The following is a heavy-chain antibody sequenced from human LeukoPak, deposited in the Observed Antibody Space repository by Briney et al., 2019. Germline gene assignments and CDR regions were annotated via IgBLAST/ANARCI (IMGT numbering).Heavy chain of an antibody. V-gene: IGHV4-34*01. D-gene: IGHD5-18*01. CDR2: INHVGAT. Sequence: SETLSLTCAVYGGSFSGYYWSWIRQPPEKGLEWIGEINHVGATNYNPSLKSRVTISVDTSKKQFSLNLTSVTAADTAVYYCARTTEGGYSYGYFYYYYMDVWGKGTTVTISS. CDR1: GGSFSGYY. J-gene: IGHJ6*03. CDR3: ARTTEGGYSYGYFYYYYMDV.